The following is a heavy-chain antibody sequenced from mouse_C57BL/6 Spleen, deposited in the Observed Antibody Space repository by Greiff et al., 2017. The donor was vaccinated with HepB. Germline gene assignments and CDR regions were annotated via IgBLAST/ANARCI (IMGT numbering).Heavy chain of an antibody. D-gene: IGHD1-1*01. CDR3: ARDYYGSKDAMDY. V-gene: IGHV5-4*01. CDR1: GFTFSSYA. J-gene: IGHJ4*01. Sequence: EVKLVESGGGLVKPGGSLKLSCAASGFTFSSYAMSWVRQTPEKRLEWVATISDGGSYTYYPDNVKGRFTISRDNAKNNLYLQMSHLKSEDTAMYYCARDYYGSKDAMDYWGQGTSVTVSS. CDR2: ISDGGSYT.